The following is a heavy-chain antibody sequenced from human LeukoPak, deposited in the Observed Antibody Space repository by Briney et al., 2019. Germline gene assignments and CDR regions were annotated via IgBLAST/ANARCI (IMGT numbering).Heavy chain of an antibody. V-gene: IGHV4-31*03. J-gene: IGHJ5*02. CDR1: GGSISSGGYY. Sequence: SETLSLTCTVSGGSISSGGYYWSWIRQHPGKGLEWIGYIYYSGSTYYNPSLKSRVTISVDTSKNQFSLKLSSVTAADTAVYYCARGYGSGSYFLNWFDPWGQGTLVTVSS. CDR3: ARGYGSGSYFLNWFDP. CDR2: IYYSGST. D-gene: IGHD3-10*01.